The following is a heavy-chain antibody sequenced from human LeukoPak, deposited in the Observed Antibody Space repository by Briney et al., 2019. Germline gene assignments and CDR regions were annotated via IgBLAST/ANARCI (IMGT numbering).Heavy chain of an antibody. CDR3: ACDWSLNGLPADTFDY. CDR2: INPSGGST. D-gene: IGHD6-25*01. J-gene: IGHJ4*02. Sequence: ASVKVSCKASGYTFTSYYMHWVRQSPGQGLEWMGIINPSGGSTSYAQKFQGRVTMTRDTSTSTVYMELSSLRSEDTAVYDCACDWSLNGLPADTFDYWGQGTLVTVSS. V-gene: IGHV1-46*01. CDR1: GYTFTSYY.